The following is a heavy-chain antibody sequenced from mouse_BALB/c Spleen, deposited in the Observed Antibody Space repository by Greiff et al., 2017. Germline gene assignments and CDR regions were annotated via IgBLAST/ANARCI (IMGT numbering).Heavy chain of an antibody. J-gene: IGHJ4*01. D-gene: IGHD2-3*01. Sequence: VQLQESGAELPRPGASVKLSCKASGYTFTSYWMQWVKQRPGQGLEWIGAIYPGDGDTRYTQKFKGKATLTADKSSSTAYMQLSSLASEDSAVYYCARGDGYYDAMDYWGQGTSVTVSS. CDR3: ARGDGYYDAMDY. CDR1: GYTFTSYW. V-gene: IGHV1-87*01. CDR2: IYPGDGDT.